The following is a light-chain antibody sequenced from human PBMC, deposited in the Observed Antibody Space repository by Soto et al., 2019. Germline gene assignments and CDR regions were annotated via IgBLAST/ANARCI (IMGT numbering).Light chain of an antibody. J-gene: IGLJ3*02. CDR1: SSDVGGYNY. Sequence: QSALTQPASVSRSPGQSITISCTGTSSDVGGYNYVSWYQQHPGKATKLMIYEVSNRPSGVSNRFSGSKSGNTASLTVFGLQAEDEAGYYCSSYTSSSTWVFGGGTKLTVL. CDR3: SSYTSSSTWV. V-gene: IGLV2-14*01. CDR2: EVS.